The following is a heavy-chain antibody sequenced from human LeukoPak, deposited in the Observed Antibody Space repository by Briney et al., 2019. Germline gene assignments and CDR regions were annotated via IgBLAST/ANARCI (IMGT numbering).Heavy chain of an antibody. D-gene: IGHD5-18*01. CDR3: ARVDLQLWSYYYYMDV. V-gene: IGHV1-2*02. CDR2: INPNSGGT. J-gene: IGHJ6*03. CDR1: GYTFTGYY. Sequence: ASVKVSCKASGYTFTGYYTHWVRQAPGQGLEWMGWINPNSGGTNYAQKFQGRVTMTRDTSISTAYMELSRLRSDDTAVYYCARVDLQLWSYYYYMDVWGKGTTVTVSS.